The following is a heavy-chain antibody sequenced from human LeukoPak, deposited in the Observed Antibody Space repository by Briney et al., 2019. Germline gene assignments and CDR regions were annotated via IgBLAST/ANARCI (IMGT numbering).Heavy chain of an antibody. CDR1: GFTFSSYW. CDR3: ARAAAPRGAFDI. D-gene: IGHD2-2*01. Sequence: GGSLRLSCAASGFTFSSYWMHWIRQAPGKGLVWVSRINTDGSSTSYADSVKGRFTISRDNAKNTLYLQMNSLRAEDTAVYYCARAAAPRGAFDIWGQGTTVTVSS. J-gene: IGHJ3*02. CDR2: INTDGSST. V-gene: IGHV3-74*01.